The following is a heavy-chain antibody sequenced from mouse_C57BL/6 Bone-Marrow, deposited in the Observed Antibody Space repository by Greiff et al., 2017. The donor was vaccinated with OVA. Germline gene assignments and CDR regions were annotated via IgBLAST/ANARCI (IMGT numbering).Heavy chain of an antibody. V-gene: IGHV14-4*01. CDR3: TRGNFYYDY. CDR2: IDPENGDT. Sequence: VQLQQSGAELVRPGASVKLSCTASGFNIKDDYMPWVKQRPEQGLEWIGWIDPENGDTEYASKFQGKATITADPSSNTAYLQLSSLTSEDTAVYYCTRGNFYYDYWGQGTTLTVSS. D-gene: IGHD2-1*01. CDR1: GFNIKDDY. J-gene: IGHJ2*01.